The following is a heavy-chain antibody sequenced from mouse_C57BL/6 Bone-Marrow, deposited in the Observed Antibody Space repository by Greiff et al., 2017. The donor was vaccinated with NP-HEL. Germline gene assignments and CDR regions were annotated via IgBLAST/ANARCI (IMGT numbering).Heavy chain of an antibody. J-gene: IGHJ2*01. CDR3: ASCCLGYYYGSSYYFDY. CDR2: INPYNGGT. V-gene: IGHV1-19*01. CDR1: GYTFTDYY. D-gene: IGHD1-1*01. Sequence: VQLQQSGPVLVKPGASVKMSCKASGYTFTDYYMNWVKQSHGKSLEWIGVINPYNGGTSYNQKFKGKATLTVDKSSSTAYMELNSLTSEDSAVYYCASCCLGYYYGSSYYFDYWGQGTTLTVSS.